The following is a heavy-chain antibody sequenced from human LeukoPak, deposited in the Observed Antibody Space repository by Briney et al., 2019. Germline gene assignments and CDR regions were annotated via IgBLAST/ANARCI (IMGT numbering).Heavy chain of an antibody. CDR2: IRYDGSNK. D-gene: IGHD2-2*01. J-gene: IGHJ4*02. Sequence: GGSLRLSCAASGFTFSSYGMHWVRQAPGKGLEWVAFIRYDGSNKYYADSVKGRFTISRDNSKNTLYLQMNSLRAEDTAVYYCAKDPDPYCSSTSCYLRSLDYWGQGTLVTVSS. CDR3: AKDPDPYCSSTSCYLRSLDY. V-gene: IGHV3-30*02. CDR1: GFTFSSYG.